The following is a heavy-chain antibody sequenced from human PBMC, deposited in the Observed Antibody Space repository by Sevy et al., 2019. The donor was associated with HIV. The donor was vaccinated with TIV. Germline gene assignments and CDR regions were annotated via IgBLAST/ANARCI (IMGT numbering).Heavy chain of an antibody. CDR3: ANTLPKLPFHPHYFDY. D-gene: IGHD2-21*02. Sequence: GGSLRLSCAASGFTLGSYTMNWVRQAPGEGLEWVASISATGGSTYYADSVKGRFTISRDVSKGLLYLQMNSLTAEDTAICYCANTLPKLPFHPHYFDYWGQGTLVTVSS. V-gene: IGHV3-23*01. CDR2: ISATGGST. CDR1: GFTLGSYT. J-gene: IGHJ4*02.